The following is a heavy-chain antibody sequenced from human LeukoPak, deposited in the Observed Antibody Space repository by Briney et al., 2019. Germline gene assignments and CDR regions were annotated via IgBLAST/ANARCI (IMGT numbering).Heavy chain of an antibody. Sequence: GGSLRLSCAASGFTFSSYAMHWVRQAPGKGLEYVSAISSNGGSTYYANSVKGRFTISRDNSKNTLYLQMNSLRAEDTAVYYCAKDLLTYYYGSGSPFDYWGQGTLVTVSS. V-gene: IGHV3-64*01. D-gene: IGHD3-10*01. J-gene: IGHJ4*02. CDR2: ISSNGGST. CDR1: GFTFSSYA. CDR3: AKDLLTYYYGSGSPFDY.